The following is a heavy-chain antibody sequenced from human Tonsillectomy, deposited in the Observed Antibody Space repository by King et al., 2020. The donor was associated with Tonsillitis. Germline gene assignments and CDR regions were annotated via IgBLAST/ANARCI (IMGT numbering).Heavy chain of an antibody. CDR3: ATDPGHERRGNGMDV. Sequence: VQLVQSGGGLVKPGGSLRLSCAASGFTFSTCTMNWVRQAPGKGLEWVSSISSGSSYIYYADSVKGRFTISRDNAKNSLYLQINSLRAEDTAVYYCATDPGHERRGNGMDVWGQGTTVTVSS. V-gene: IGHV3-21*01. J-gene: IGHJ6*02. CDR1: GFTFSTCT. CDR2: ISSGSSYI. D-gene: IGHD1-26*01.